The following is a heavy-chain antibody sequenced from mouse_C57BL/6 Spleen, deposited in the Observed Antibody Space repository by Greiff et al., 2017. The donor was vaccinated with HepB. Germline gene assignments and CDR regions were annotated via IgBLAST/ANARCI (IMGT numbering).Heavy chain of an antibody. V-gene: IGHV5-12*01. CDR3: ARILRYNWYFDV. Sequence: EVKLVESGGGLVQPGGSLKLSCAASGFTFSDYYMYWVRQTPEKRLEWVAYISNGGGSTYYPDTVKGRFTISRDNAKNTLYLQMSRLKSEDTAMYYCARILRYNWYFDVWGTGTTVTVSS. CDR1: GFTFSDYY. J-gene: IGHJ1*03. D-gene: IGHD1-1*01. CDR2: ISNGGGST.